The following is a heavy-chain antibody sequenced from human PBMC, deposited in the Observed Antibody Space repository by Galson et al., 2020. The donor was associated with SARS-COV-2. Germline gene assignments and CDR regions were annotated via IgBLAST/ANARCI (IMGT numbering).Heavy chain of an antibody. V-gene: IGHV3-23*01. CDR3: AKDFVRGIGYMDV. CDR2: TSATT. J-gene: IGHJ6*03. CDR1: GFTFSRYG. D-gene: IGHD3-10*02. Sequence: GESLKISSVASGFTFSRYGMSWVRQAPGQGLDWVATTSATTYYADSVRRRFIISRDDSKNTLYLQMNGLSADDTAVYYCAKDFVRGIGYMDVWGPGTTVTVSS.